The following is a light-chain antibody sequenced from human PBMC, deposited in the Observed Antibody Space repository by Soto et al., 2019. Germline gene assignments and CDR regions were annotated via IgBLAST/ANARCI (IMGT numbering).Light chain of an antibody. CDR2: STS. Sequence: QAVVTQEPSLTVSPGGTVTLTCASSTGAVTSGYYAIWFQQKPGQAPRALISSTSNKHSWTPARFSGSLLGGKAALTLSGVQPEDEAEYYCLLFYRDAWVFGGGTKVTVL. CDR1: TGAVTSGYY. J-gene: IGLJ3*02. CDR3: LLFYRDAWV. V-gene: IGLV7-43*01.